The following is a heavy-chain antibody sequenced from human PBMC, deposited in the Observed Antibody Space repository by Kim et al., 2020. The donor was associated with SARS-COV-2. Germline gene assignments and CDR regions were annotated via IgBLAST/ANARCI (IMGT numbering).Heavy chain of an antibody. CDR3: ATYASYGDYEGDWYFDL. Sequence: GGSLRLSCAASGFTFDDYGMSWVRQAPGKGLEWVSGINWNGGSTGYADSVKGRFTISRDNAKNSLYLQMNSLRAEDTALYHCATYASYGDYEGDWYFDLWGRGTLVTVSS. CDR2: INWNGGST. V-gene: IGHV3-20*01. D-gene: IGHD4-17*01. CDR1: GFTFDDYG. J-gene: IGHJ2*01.